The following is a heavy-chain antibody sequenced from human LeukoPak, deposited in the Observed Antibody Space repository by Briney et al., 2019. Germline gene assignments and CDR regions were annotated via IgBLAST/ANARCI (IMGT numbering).Heavy chain of an antibody. D-gene: IGHD2-2*02. CDR2: MNPSSGNT. J-gene: IGHJ6*02. Sequence: EASVKVSCKASGYTFTSYDINWVRQATGQGLEWMGWMNPSSGNTGYAQKFQGRVTMTRNTSISTAYMELSSLRSEDTAVYYCARTKYCSSTSCYIWAYYYYGMDVWGQGTTVTVSS. CDR1: GYTFTSYD. CDR3: ARTKYCSSTSCYIWAYYYYGMDV. V-gene: IGHV1-8*01.